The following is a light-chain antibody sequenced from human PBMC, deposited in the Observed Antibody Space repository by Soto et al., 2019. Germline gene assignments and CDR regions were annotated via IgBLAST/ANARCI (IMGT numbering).Light chain of an antibody. CDR3: QVRTDWPPFKYT. CDR2: ETP. J-gene: IGKJ2*01. Sequence: EIVLTQSPASLSLSAGERVTLSCRASQSVDTMVAWYQQQVGRTPRRLIYETPNRATGVPGRFSGSGSGTDFTLTISRLEPEDFAVYFCQVRTDWPPFKYTFGQGTKLEV. CDR1: QSVDTM. V-gene: IGKV3-11*01.